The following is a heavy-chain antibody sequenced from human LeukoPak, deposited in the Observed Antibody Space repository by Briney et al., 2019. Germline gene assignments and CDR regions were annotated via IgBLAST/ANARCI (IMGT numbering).Heavy chain of an antibody. J-gene: IGHJ4*02. CDR1: GYTFTSYG. Sequence: ASVKVSCKASGYTFTSYGISWVRQAPGQGLEWMGWISAYNGNTNYTQKLQGRVTITADKSTSTAYMELSSLRSEDTAVYYCARVATGYSYGVDYWGQGTLVTVSS. D-gene: IGHD5-18*01. CDR2: ISAYNGNT. CDR3: ARVATGYSYGVDY. V-gene: IGHV1-18*01.